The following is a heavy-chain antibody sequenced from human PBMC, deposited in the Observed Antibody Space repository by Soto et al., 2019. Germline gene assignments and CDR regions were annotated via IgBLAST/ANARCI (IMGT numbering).Heavy chain of an antibody. J-gene: IGHJ4*02. CDR1: GYTFSSHA. CDR2: ISVNNGYT. Sequence: QVQLVQSGAEVKTPGASVKVSCKASGYTFSSHAITWVRQAPGEGLEGMGWISVNNGYTTYAQKFKGRLNMTTDTPTSTVHIELSSLGSDDPAVYYCARGLVVYATTAYYKYLGQGTLVTVSS. D-gene: IGHD2-8*01. V-gene: IGHV1-18*01. CDR3: ARGLVVYATTAYYKY.